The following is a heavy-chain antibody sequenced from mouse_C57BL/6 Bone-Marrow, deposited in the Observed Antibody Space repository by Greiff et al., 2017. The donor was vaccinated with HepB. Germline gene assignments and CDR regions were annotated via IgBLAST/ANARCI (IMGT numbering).Heavy chain of an antibody. CDR3: ARSCYYGNHLDY. D-gene: IGHD2-1*01. J-gene: IGHJ2*01. V-gene: IGHV1-82*01. Sequence: QVQLQQSGPELVKPGASVKISCKASGYAFSSSWMTWVKQRPGKGLEWIGRIYPGDGDTNSNGKFKGKATLTADKSSSTAYMQLSSLTSEDSAVYYCARSCYYGNHLDYWGQGTTLTVAS. CDR2: IYPGDGDT. CDR1: GYAFSSSW.